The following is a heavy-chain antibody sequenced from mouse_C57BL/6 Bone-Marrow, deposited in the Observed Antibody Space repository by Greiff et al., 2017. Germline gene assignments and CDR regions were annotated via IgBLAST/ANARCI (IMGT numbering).Heavy chain of an antibody. Sequence: QVQLQQSGAELARPGASVKLSCKASGYTFTSYGISWVKQRTGQGLEWIGEIYPRSGNTYYNEKFKGKATLTADKSSSTAYMELRSLTSEDSAVYFCARSNWDSYWYFDVWGTGTTVTVSS. CDR1: GYTFTSYG. CDR3: ARSNWDSYWYFDV. CDR2: IYPRSGNT. D-gene: IGHD4-1*01. J-gene: IGHJ1*03. V-gene: IGHV1-81*01.